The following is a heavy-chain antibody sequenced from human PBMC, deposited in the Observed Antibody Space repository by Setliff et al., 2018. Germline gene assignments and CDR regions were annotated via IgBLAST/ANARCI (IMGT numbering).Heavy chain of an antibody. CDR2: IYPGDSDT. J-gene: IGHJ6*02. D-gene: IGHD3-22*01. V-gene: IGHV5-51*01. CDR3: ARDASDYYDSSGYSYYYYYGMDV. CDR1: GYSFTSYW. Sequence: GESLKISCKGSGYSFTSYWIGWVRQMPGKGLEWMGIIYPGDSDTRYSPSFQGQVTISADKSISTAYLQWSSLRAEDTAVYYCARDASDYYDSSGYSYYYYYGMDVWGQGTTVTVSS.